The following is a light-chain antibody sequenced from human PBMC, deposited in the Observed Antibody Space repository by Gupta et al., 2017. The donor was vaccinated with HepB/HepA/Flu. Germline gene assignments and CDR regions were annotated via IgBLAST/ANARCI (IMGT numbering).Light chain of an antibody. CDR1: SSDVGNYNY. CDR2: DVT. Sequence: QSALTQPRSVSGSPGQSVTIPCTGSSSDVGNYNYVSWYQQHPGKAPKLMIYDVTKWPSGVPDRFSGSKSGNTASLTISGLQAEDEADYYCCSYAGSYTHYVFGTGTKVTVL. J-gene: IGLJ1*01. CDR3: CSYAGSYTHYV. V-gene: IGLV2-11*01.